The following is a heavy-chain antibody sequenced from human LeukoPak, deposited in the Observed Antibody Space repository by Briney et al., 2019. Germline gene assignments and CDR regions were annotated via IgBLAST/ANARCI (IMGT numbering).Heavy chain of an antibody. Sequence: SETLSLTCTVSGGSISSYYWSWIRQPPGKGLEWIGYIYYSGSTNYNPSLKSRVTISVDTSKNQFSLKLSSVTAADTAVYYCARDTATTGIFDYWGQGTLVTVSS. CDR3: ARDTATTGIFDY. J-gene: IGHJ4*02. D-gene: IGHD5-24*01. V-gene: IGHV4-59*01. CDR2: IYYSGST. CDR1: GGSISSYY.